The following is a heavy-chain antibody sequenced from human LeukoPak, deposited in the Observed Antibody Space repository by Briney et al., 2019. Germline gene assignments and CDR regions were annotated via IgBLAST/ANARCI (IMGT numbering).Heavy chain of an antibody. Sequence: SETLSLTCTVSGGSINYDYWSWIRQSPGKRLEWIGYIHYSGATNYSPSLNSRVTISVDTSKNQFSLKLSSVTAADTALYYCATLRGASTAVFDSWGQGTLATVSS. D-gene: IGHD2-21*02. J-gene: IGHJ4*02. CDR2: IHYSGAT. V-gene: IGHV4-59*08. CDR3: ATLRGASTAVFDS. CDR1: GGSINYDY.